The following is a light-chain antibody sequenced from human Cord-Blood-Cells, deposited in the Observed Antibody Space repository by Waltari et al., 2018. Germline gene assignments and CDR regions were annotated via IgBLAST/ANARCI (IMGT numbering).Light chain of an antibody. V-gene: IGKV3-20*01. J-gene: IGKJ3*01. CDR3: QQYGSSPP. Sequence: LTQSPGTLSLSPGERATLSCRASQSVSSSYLAWYQQKPGQAPRLLIYGASSRATGIPDRFSGSGSGTDFTLTISRLEPEDFAVYYCQQYGSSPPFGPGTKVDIK. CDR1: QSVSSSY. CDR2: GAS.